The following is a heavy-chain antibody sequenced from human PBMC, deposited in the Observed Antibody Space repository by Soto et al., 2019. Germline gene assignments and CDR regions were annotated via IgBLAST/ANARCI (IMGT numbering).Heavy chain of an antibody. CDR3: ARDDKGVVPAAIYYYMDV. Sequence: SVKVSCKASGGTFSSYTISWVRQAPGQGLEWMGRIIPILGIANYAQKFQGRVTITADKSTSTAYMELSSLRSEDTAVYFCARDDKGVVPAAIYYYMDVWGKGTTVTVSS. V-gene: IGHV1-69*04. J-gene: IGHJ6*03. CDR2: IIPILGIA. CDR1: GGTFSSYT. D-gene: IGHD2-2*01.